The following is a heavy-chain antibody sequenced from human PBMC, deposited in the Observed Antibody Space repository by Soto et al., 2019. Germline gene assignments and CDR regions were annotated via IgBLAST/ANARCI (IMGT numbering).Heavy chain of an antibody. V-gene: IGHV3-30-3*01. Sequence: GGSLRLSCAASGFTFSSYAMHWVRQAPGKGLEWVAVISYDGSNKYYADSVKGRFTISRDNSKNTLYLQMNSLRAEDTAVYYCASSTAAAGNYFDYWGQGTLVTVSS. J-gene: IGHJ4*02. CDR3: ASSTAAAGNYFDY. CDR2: ISYDGSNK. D-gene: IGHD6-13*01. CDR1: GFTFSSYA.